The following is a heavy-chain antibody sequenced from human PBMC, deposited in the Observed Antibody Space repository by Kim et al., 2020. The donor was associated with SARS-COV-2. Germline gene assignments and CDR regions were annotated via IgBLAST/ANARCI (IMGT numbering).Heavy chain of an antibody. CDR1: GFTFNRNW. CDR3: ATSGGSDPIH. Sequence: GGSLRLSCAASGFTFNRNWMCWVRHAPGRGLEWVANINEEGNERYYVDSVRDRFTISRDNAKNFLYLQMNSLRVEDTTVYYCATSGGSDPIHWGQGALITVSS. D-gene: IGHD2-15*01. J-gene: IGHJ4*02. V-gene: IGHV3-7*03. CDR2: INEEGNER.